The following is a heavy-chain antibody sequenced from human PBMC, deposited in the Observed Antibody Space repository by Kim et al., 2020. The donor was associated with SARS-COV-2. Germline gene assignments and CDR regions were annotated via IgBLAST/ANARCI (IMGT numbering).Heavy chain of an antibody. CDR3: ARDRGYDILTGYGWFDP. D-gene: IGHD3-9*01. Sequence: LKSRVTISVDTSKNQFSLKLSSVTAADTAVYYCARDRGYDILTGYGWFDPWGQGTLVTVSS. J-gene: IGHJ5*02. V-gene: IGHV4-59*01.